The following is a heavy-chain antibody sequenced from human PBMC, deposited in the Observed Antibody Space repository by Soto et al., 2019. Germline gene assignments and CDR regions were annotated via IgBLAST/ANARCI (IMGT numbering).Heavy chain of an antibody. Sequence: LRLSCAASGFTFSSYGMHWVRQAPGKGLEWVAVISYDGSNKYYADSVKGRFTISRDNSKNTLYLQMNSLRAEDTAVYYCAKEVDFWSGYYTGLRYYYGMDVWGQGTTVTVSS. V-gene: IGHV3-30*18. D-gene: IGHD3-3*01. CDR2: ISYDGSNK. J-gene: IGHJ6*02. CDR1: GFTFSSYG. CDR3: AKEVDFWSGYYTGLRYYYGMDV.